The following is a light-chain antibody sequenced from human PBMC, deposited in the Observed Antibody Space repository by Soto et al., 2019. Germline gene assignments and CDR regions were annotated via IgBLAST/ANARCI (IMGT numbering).Light chain of an antibody. J-gene: IGKJ1*01. CDR3: QQSYSSPQT. Sequence: DLQMTQSPSSLSASVGDRLSITCRASQTISSYLNWYQQKPGKAPNLLIYTASNLQSGVPSRFSGSGSGTDFTLTISSLQPEDFATYYCQQSYSSPQTFGQGTKVEIK. V-gene: IGKV1-39*01. CDR1: QTISSY. CDR2: TAS.